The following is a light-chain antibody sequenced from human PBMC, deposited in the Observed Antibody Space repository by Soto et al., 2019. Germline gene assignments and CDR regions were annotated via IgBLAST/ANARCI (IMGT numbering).Light chain of an antibody. CDR3: AAWDDSLRGWV. CDR2: RDS. J-gene: IGLJ3*02. Sequence: QSVLTQPPSASGTPGQRVTISCSGTTSNIGDNFVYWFQQIPGTAPKLLILRDSQRPSGVPDRFSGSKAGTSASLAISGLRSEDEADYYCAAWDDSLRGWVFGGGTKLTVL. V-gene: IGLV1-47*01. CDR1: TSNIGDNF.